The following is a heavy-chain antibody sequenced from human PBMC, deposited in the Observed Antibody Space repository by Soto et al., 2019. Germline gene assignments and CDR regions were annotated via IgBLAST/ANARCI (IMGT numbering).Heavy chain of an antibody. CDR1: GGTFSSYT. V-gene: IGHV1-69*02. Sequence: QVQLVQSGAEVKKPGSSVKVSCKASGGTFSSYTISWVRQAPGQGLEWMGRIIPILGIANYAQKFQGRVTITADKSTSTAYMELSSLRSEDTAVYSCARGSYGSGSYYNVLLDYWGQGTLVTVSS. J-gene: IGHJ4*02. CDR3: ARGSYGSGSYYNVLLDY. D-gene: IGHD3-10*01. CDR2: IIPILGIA.